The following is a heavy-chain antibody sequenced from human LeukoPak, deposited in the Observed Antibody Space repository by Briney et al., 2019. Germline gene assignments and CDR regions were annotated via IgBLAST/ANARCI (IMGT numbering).Heavy chain of an antibody. CDR2: IYHSGST. Sequence: SETLFLTCAVSGYSISSGYYWGWIRQPPGKGLEWIGSIYHSGSTYYNPSLKSRVTISVDTSKNQFSLKLSSVTAADTAVYYCAAPIFGVAPDVWGKGTTVTVSS. D-gene: IGHD3-3*01. V-gene: IGHV4-38-2*01. J-gene: IGHJ6*04. CDR3: AAPIFGVAPDV. CDR1: GYSISSGYY.